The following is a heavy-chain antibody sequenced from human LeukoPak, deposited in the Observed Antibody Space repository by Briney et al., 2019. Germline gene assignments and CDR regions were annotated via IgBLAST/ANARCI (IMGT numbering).Heavy chain of an antibody. D-gene: IGHD2-2*01. CDR2: IYYSGTT. CDR1: GGSISSSSKY. Sequence: SETLSLTCTVSGGSISSSSKYWGWIRQSPGKGLEWIGSIYYSGTTYYNPSLKSRVTISVDTSKNQFSLKLSSVTGTDTAVYYCARVSSATADDAFDIWGQGTMVTVSS. V-gene: IGHV4-39*07. J-gene: IGHJ3*02. CDR3: ARVSSATADDAFDI.